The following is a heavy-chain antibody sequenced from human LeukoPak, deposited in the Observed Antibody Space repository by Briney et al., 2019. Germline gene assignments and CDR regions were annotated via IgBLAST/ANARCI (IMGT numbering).Heavy chain of an antibody. CDR1: GFTFSSYG. CDR2: ISGSGGST. CDR3: AKDQLNRFCSGGSCSITHDY. Sequence: RPGGSLRLSCAASGFTFSSYGMSWVRQAPGKGLEWVSAISGSGGSTYYADSVKGRFTISRDNSKNTLYPQMNSLRAEDTAVYYCAKDQLNRFCSGGSCSITHDYWGQGTLVTVSS. V-gene: IGHV3-23*01. D-gene: IGHD2-15*01. J-gene: IGHJ4*02.